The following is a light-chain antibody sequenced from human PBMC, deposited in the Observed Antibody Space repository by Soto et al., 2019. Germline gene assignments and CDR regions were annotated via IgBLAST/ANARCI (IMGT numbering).Light chain of an antibody. CDR3: QQVKSYPRT. J-gene: IGKJ4*01. Sequence: DIHLTQSPSSLSASVGDRVTITCRASQAITNNLAWNQQKPGNPPRLLIYEESTLDSWVPSRFSGRKVGTQCILTIDSLQPEEFATYYCQQVKSYPRTFGGGTKVEIK. CDR1: QAITNN. CDR2: EES. V-gene: IGKV1-9*01.